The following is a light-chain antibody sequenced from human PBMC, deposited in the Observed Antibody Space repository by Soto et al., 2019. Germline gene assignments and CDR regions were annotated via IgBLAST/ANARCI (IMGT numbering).Light chain of an antibody. CDR2: QAS. CDR1: QSFSRQ. Sequence: DIQMTQSPSTLSASVGDRVSITCRASQSFSRQLAWYQQKPGKAPNLLIYQASNLETGVPSRFTGSGSGTEFTLTISSLQPDDLATYYCLQYQSYWTFGQGTKVEVK. V-gene: IGKV1-5*03. CDR3: LQYQSYWT. J-gene: IGKJ1*01.